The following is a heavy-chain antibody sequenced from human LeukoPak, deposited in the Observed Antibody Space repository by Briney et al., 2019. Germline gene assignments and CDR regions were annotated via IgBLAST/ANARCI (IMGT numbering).Heavy chain of an antibody. CDR1: GYTFTGYY. J-gene: IGHJ4*02. CDR3: ARDQAFVYCSGGTCNDDY. CDR2: INPNSGDT. Sequence: GASVTLSCKASGYTFTGYYMHWVRQAPGQGLEWMGWINPNSGDTHYAQKFQGRATMTRDTSINTAYMELSSLRSDDTAVYYCARDQAFVYCSGGTCNDDYWGQGSLVSASS. V-gene: IGHV1-2*02. D-gene: IGHD2-15*01.